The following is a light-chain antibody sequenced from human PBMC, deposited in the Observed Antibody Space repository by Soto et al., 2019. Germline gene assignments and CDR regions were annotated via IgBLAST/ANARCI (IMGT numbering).Light chain of an antibody. CDR3: QQRSNWPPS. V-gene: IGKV3D-20*02. J-gene: IGKJ5*01. CDR2: GAS. CDR1: QTVSSSY. Sequence: EIFLTQSPDTLSLSPGERATLSCRASQTVSSSYLAWFQQKPGQAPRLLIYGASSRATGIPDRFSGSGSGTDFTLTISSLEPEDFAVYSCQQRSNWPPSFGQGTRLEIK.